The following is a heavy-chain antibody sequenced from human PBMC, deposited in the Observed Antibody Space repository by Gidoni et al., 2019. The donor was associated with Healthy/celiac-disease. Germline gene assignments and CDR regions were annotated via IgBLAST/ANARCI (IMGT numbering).Heavy chain of an antibody. CDR3: ARHSVIDCSSTSCYIGGYYYYGMDV. D-gene: IGHD2-2*02. V-gene: IGHV4-39*01. CDR2: IYYSGST. J-gene: IGHJ6*02. CDR1: GGSISSSSYY. Sequence: QLQLQESGPGLVKPSETLSLTCTVSGGSISSSSYYWGWIRQPPGKGLGWIGSIYYSGSTSYNPSLKSRVTISVDTSKNQFSLKLSSVTAADTAVYYCARHSVIDCSSTSCYIGGYYYYGMDVWGQGTTVTVSS.